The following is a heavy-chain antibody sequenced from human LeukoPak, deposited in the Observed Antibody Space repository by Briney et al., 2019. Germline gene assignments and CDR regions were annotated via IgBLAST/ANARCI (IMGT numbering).Heavy chain of an antibody. CDR2: MFHSGST. CDR1: GYSISSGYY. J-gene: IGHJ3*02. CDR3: AKSNGYGLVDI. V-gene: IGHV4-38-2*02. D-gene: IGHD3-10*01. Sequence: SSETLSLTCTLSGYSISSGYYWGWIRQPPGKGLEWIASMFHSGSTYYNPSLKSRVTISLDTSRNQFSLKLNSVTAADTAVYYCAKSNGYGLVDIWGQGTMVTVSS.